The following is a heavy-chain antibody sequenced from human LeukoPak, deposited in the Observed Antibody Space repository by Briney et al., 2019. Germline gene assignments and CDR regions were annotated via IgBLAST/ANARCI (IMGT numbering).Heavy chain of an antibody. J-gene: IGHJ4*02. CDR2: IYYSGST. CDR1: GGSISSYY. CDR3: ARCRYSSSPDFEY. V-gene: IGHV4-59*08. D-gene: IGHD6-13*01. Sequence: PSETLSLTCTVSGGSISSYYWSWVRQPPGKGLEWIGYIYYSGSTSYNPSLKSRVTISVDTSKNQFSLKLTSVTAADTAVYYCARCRYSSSPDFEYWGQGSLVTVSS.